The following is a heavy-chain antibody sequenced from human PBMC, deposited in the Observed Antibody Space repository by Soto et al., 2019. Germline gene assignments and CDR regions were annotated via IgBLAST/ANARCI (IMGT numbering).Heavy chain of an antibody. CDR1: GVSMSGQH. V-gene: IGHV4-4*09. J-gene: IGHJ4*02. CDR3: ATYSVGEGGRGY. CDR2: HHSDST. Sequence: QVQLQESGPGLVKPSETLSLTCTVSGVSMSGQHWSWIRQPPGKGLEWIGHHSDSTNYNPSLKSRGTISKDTSKTQFSLKLSSVTAADTAVYYCATYSVGEGGRGYWGQGTLVTVSS. D-gene: IGHD5-12*01.